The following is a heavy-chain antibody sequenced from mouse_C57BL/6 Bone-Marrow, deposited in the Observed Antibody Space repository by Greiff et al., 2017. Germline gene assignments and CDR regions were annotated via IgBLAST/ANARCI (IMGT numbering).Heavy chain of an antibody. D-gene: IGHD5-1-1*01. CDR3: VRQGIPLRYFDV. V-gene: IGHV10-1*01. Sequence: EVQLKESGGGLVQPKGSLKLSCAASGFSFNTYAMNWVRQAPGKGLEWVARIRSKSNNYATYYADSVKDRFTISRDDSESMLYLQMNNLKTEDTAMYYCVRQGIPLRYFDVWGTGTTVTVSS. CDR2: IRSKSNNYAT. J-gene: IGHJ1*03. CDR1: GFSFNTYA.